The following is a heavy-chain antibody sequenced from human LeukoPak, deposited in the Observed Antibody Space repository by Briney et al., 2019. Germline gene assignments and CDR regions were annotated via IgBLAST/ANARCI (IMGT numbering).Heavy chain of an antibody. CDR2: ISGSGGST. Sequence: GGSLRLSCAASGFTFSSYAMSWVRQAPGKGLEWVSAISGSGGSTYYADSVKGRFTISRDNSKNTLYLQMNSLRAEDTAVYYCAKDNPHADIVLMVYAISPPYFDYWGQGTLVTVSS. D-gene: IGHD2-8*01. CDR3: AKDNPHADIVLMVYAISPPYFDY. V-gene: IGHV3-23*01. CDR1: GFTFSSYA. J-gene: IGHJ4*02.